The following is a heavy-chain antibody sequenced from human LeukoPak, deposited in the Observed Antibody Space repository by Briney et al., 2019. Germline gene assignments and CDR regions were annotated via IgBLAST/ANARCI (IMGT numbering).Heavy chain of an antibody. D-gene: IGHD3-10*01. CDR3: ARDLFYFGSGNYVPGLPDY. V-gene: IGHV3-48*03. CDR1: GFTYSGYE. CDR2: ICGRGVTT. J-gene: IGHJ4*02. Sequence: GGSLRLSCEASGFTYSGYEINWVRQAPGKGLEWISYICGRGVTTFSADSVKGRFTISRDNAKNLLYLQMNSLRSEDIAVYYCARDLFYFGSGNYVPGLPDYWGQGTLVTVSS.